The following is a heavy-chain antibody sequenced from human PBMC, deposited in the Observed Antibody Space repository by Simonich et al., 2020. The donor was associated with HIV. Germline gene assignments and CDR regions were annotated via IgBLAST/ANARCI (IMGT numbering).Heavy chain of an antibody. CDR3: ARDHEYSNGSGYYFDY. D-gene: IGHD3-10*01. CDR1: GGTFSSHV. Sequence: QVQLVQSGAEVKKPGSSVNVSCKASGGTFSSHVISWVRQAPGQGLEWMGGIIHVFGTPNYAQKFQDRVTITADGSTSTVYMGLSSLRSEDTAVYYCARDHEYSNGSGYYFDYWGQGTLVTVSS. J-gene: IGHJ4*02. V-gene: IGHV1-69*13. CDR2: IIHVFGTP.